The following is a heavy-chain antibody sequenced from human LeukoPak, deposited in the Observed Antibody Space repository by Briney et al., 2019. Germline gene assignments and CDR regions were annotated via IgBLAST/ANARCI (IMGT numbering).Heavy chain of an antibody. CDR2: IYYSGST. D-gene: IGHD5-18*01. V-gene: IGHV4-31*03. CDR1: GGSISSGGYY. CDR3: ARDPGTYDYGDQYSYGLGD. J-gene: IGHJ4*02. Sequence: PSETLSLTCTVSGGSISSGGYYWSWIRQHPGKGLEWIVYIYYSGSTYYNPSLKSRVTISVDTSKNQFSLKLSSVTAADTAVYYCARDPGTYDYGDQYSYGLGDWGQGTLVTVSS.